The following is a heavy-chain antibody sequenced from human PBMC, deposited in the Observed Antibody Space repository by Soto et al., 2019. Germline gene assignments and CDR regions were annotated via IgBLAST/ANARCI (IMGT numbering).Heavy chain of an antibody. CDR3: AKLVIGYCSGNTCDDY. CDR1: GFTFSYG. J-gene: IGHJ4*02. CDR2: ILYDSSNK. V-gene: IGHV3-30*18. D-gene: IGHD2-15*01. Sequence: VQLLESGGGLIQPGGSLRLSCAASGFTFSYGIHWLRHAPGKGLEWVAYILYDSSNKFYGDSVKGRFTISRDNSKNTLFLQMNSLRAEDTAVYYCAKLVIGYCSGNTCDDYWGQGTLVAVSS.